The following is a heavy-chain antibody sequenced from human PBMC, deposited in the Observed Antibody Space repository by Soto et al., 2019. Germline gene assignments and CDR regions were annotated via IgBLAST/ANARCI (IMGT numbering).Heavy chain of an antibody. V-gene: IGHV3-74*01. D-gene: IGHD2-8*01. J-gene: IGHJ4*02. CDR2: INTDGSIT. Sequence: EVQLVESGGGLVQPGGSLRLSCAASGLIFSNYTMHWVRQAPGKELVWVSRINTDGSITDYADSVKGRFTVSRDNAKNTMYLQMNSLTADDTAVYYCARDTNGLHYWGQGTLVTVSS. CDR3: ARDTNGLHY. CDR1: GLIFSNYT.